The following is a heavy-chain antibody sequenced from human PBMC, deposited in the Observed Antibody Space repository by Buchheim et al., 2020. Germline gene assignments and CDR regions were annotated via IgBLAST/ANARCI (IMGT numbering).Heavy chain of an antibody. CDR3: AKDVASNFGFGRIDS. CDR1: GFIFSSYG. V-gene: IGHV3-23*01. J-gene: IGHJ4*02. CDR2: ISSSGGST. D-gene: IGHD3-3*01. Sequence: EVQLLESGGAFVQPGGSLRLSCAASGFIFSSYGMNWVRQAPGKGLEWVSDISSSGGSTHYADSVKGRFTVSRDNSKHPLYLLMNSLRAEDTALYYCAKDVASNFGFGRIDSWGQGTL.